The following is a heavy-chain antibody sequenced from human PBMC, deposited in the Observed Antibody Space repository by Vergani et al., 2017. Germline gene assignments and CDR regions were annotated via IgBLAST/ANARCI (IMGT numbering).Heavy chain of an antibody. CDR3: ARRRGISLAVWGMDV. CDR2: INQSGST. Sequence: QVQLQQWGAGLLKPSETLSLTCAVYGGSFSGYYWRWIRQPPGKGLEWIGEINQSGSTNYNPSLKSRVTISVDTSKNQFSLKLSSVTAADTAVYYCARRRGISLAVWGMDVWGQGTTVTVSS. CDR1: GGSFSGYY. J-gene: IGHJ6*02. D-gene: IGHD2-15*01. V-gene: IGHV4-34*01.